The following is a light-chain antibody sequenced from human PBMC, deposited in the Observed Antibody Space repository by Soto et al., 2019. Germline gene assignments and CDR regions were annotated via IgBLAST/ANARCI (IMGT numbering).Light chain of an antibody. CDR1: QSVSSY. J-gene: IGKJ4*01. Sequence: EIVLTQSPATLSLSPGERATLSCRASQSVSSYLAWYQQKRGQAPRLLIYDAFRRATGIPARFSGSGSGTDFTLTISSLEPEAFAVYYCQQRSDWPQLTFGGGTKVEIK. CDR2: DAF. V-gene: IGKV3-11*01. CDR3: QQRSDWPQLT.